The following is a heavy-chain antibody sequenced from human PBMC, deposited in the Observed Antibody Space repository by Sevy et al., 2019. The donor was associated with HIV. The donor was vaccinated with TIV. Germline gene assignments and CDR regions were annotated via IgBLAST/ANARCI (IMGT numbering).Heavy chain of an antibody. V-gene: IGHV3-23*01. J-gene: IGHJ4*02. CDR2: IDSGGLT. CDR3: ATEDTAMITDLDY. D-gene: IGHD5-18*01. Sequence: GGSLRLSCGASGFSFSNNAMNWVRQAPGKGPEWVSGIDSGGLTYYADCVKGRFTISRDNSMEMLFLQMNSLRPDDTAVYYCATEDTAMITDLDYWGQGTLVTVSS. CDR1: GFSFSNNA.